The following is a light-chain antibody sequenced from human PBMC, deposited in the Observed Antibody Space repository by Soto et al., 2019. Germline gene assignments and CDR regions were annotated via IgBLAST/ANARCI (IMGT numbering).Light chain of an antibody. CDR3: QQYYSTPLT. J-gene: IGKJ4*01. CDR2: WAS. CDR1: QSIAGH. Sequence: DIQMTQSPSSVSASIGDRVTITCRASQSIAGHLHWYQQIPGKAPKLLIYWASTRESGVPDRFSGSGSGTDFTLTISSLQAEDVAVYYCQQYYSTPLTFGGGTKVDI. V-gene: IGKV1-27*01.